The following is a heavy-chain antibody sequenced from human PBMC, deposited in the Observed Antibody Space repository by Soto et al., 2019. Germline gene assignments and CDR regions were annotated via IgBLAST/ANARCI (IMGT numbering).Heavy chain of an antibody. CDR2: IIPIFGTA. CDR3: ARANIGATSTLPKKQYYYYGMDV. CDR1: GGTFSSYA. J-gene: IGHJ6*02. V-gene: IGHV1-69*13. Sequence: GASVKVSCKASGGTFSSYAISWVRQAPGQGLEWMGGIIPIFGTANYAQKFQGRVTITADESTSTAYMELSSLRSEDTPVYYCARANIGATSTLPKKQYYYYGMDVWGQGTTVYVS. D-gene: IGHD1-26*01.